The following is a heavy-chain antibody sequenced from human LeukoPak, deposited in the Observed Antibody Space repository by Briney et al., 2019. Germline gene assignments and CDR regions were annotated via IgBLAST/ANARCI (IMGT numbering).Heavy chain of an antibody. CDR3: ARATSSRWLNWFDP. D-gene: IGHD6-13*01. V-gene: IGHV3-33*08. J-gene: IGHJ5*02. CDR1: GFTFNNYP. CDR2: IWYDGSNT. Sequence: PGGSLRLSCAASGFTFNNYPMSWVRQAPGKGLEWVAVIWYDGSNTYYADSVKGRFTISRDNSKNTLYLQMNSLRAEDTAVYYCARATSSRWLNWFDPWGQGTLVTVSS.